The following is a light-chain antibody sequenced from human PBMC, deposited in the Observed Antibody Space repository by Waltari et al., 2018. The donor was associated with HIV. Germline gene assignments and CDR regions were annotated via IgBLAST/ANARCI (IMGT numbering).Light chain of an antibody. Sequence: YALAQPPSVSVSPGQTARITCSGEALPKKYAFWYQQKSGQAPVLVMYEGARRPSGSPKGVTGSSPGTVTTLTISGTQVEDEADYYCFSTDTSWNESVVGTGTKVTVL. J-gene: IGLJ1*01. CDR1: ALPKKY. CDR3: FSTDTSWNESV. CDR2: EGA. V-gene: IGLV3-10*01.